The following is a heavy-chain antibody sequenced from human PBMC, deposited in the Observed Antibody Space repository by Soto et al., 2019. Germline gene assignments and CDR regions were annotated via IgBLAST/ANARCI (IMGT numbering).Heavy chain of an antibody. CDR2: ISAYTGDP. CDR3: ARVIPGAEAWFDP. J-gene: IGHJ5*02. CDR1: GYTFTNFG. V-gene: IGHV1-18*01. D-gene: IGHD2-2*01. Sequence: QVQLLQSAAEVKKPGASVKVSCKASGYTFTNFGVTWVRQAPGQGLEWMGWISAYTGDPNYAQKFQGRVTMTIDTSTSTAYMDLRSLTSDDTAVYYCARVIPGAEAWFDPWGQGTLVTVSS.